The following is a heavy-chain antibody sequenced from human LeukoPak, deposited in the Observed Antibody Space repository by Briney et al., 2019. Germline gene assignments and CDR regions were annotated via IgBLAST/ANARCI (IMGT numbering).Heavy chain of an antibody. Sequence: ASVKVSCKASGYTFTSYGISWVRQAPGQGLEWMGWISAYNGNTNYAQKFQGRVTITTDESTSTAYMELSSLRSEDTAVYYCARAPPVTTVTTFDPWGQGTLVTVSS. CDR2: ISAYNGNT. CDR1: GYTFTSYG. V-gene: IGHV1-18*01. CDR3: ARAPPVTTVTTFDP. J-gene: IGHJ5*02. D-gene: IGHD4-11*01.